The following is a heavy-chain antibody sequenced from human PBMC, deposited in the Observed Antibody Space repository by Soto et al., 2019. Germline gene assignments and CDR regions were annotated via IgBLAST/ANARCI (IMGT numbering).Heavy chain of an antibody. V-gene: IGHV1-69*13. Sequence: SVKVSCKASGGTFSRSAINWVRQAPGQGLEWMGGIIPVFGKPNYAQKFQGRVTITADESTSTAYMELRRLTSEDTAVYYCARDGTLYDSNGYYYVYWGQGTLVTVSS. CDR1: GGTFSRSA. CDR3: ARDGTLYDSNGYYYVY. CDR2: IIPVFGKP. J-gene: IGHJ4*02. D-gene: IGHD3-22*01.